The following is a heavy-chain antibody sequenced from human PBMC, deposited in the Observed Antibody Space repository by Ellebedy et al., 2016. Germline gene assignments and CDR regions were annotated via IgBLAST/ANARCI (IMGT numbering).Heavy chain of an antibody. CDR1: GGSISSSSYY. V-gene: IGHV4-39*01. CDR2: IYYSGST. Sequence: SETLSLXXTVSGGSISSSSYYWGWIRQPPGKGLEWIGSIYYSGSTYYNPSLKSRVTISVDTSKNQFSLKLSSVTAADTAVYYCACQYSGSSGGDYYFDYWGQGTLVTVSS. CDR3: ACQYSGSSGGDYYFDY. J-gene: IGHJ4*02. D-gene: IGHD1-26*01.